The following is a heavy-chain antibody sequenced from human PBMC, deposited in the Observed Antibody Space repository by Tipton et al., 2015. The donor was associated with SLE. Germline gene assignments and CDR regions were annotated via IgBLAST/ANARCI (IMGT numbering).Heavy chain of an antibody. CDR1: GFTFSSYA. J-gene: IGHJ4*02. CDR2: ISYDGSNK. V-gene: IGHV3-30-3*01. D-gene: IGHD4-17*01. CDR3: TRGEGDFGDYYFDY. Sequence: SLRLSCAASGFTFSSYAMHWVRQAPGKGLEWLAVISYDGSNKYYADSVKGRFTISRDNSKNTLYLQMNSLKTEDTAMYYCTRGEGDFGDYYFDYWGQGTLVTVSS.